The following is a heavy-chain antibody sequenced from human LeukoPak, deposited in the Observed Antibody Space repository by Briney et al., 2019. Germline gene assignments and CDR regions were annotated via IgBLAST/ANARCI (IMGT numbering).Heavy chain of an antibody. CDR2: MNPNSGNT. V-gene: IGHV1-8*01. CDR3: ARGLRIPDNYYYYYYGMDV. D-gene: IGHD1-1*01. CDR1: GYTFTSYD. Sequence: ASVKVSCKASGYTFTSYDINWVRQATGQGLEWMGWMNPNSGNTGYAQKFQGRVTMTRNTSISTAYMELSSLRSEDTAVYYCARGLRIPDNYYYYYYGMDVRGQGTTVTVSS. J-gene: IGHJ6*02.